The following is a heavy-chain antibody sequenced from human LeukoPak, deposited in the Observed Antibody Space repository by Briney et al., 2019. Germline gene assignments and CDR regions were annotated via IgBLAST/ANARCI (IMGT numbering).Heavy chain of an antibody. CDR3: VRDWDHFDFDS. Sequence: GGSLRLSCAASGFTFSNYWMHLVRQAPGKGLVWVSRIKGDGSHTIYADSVKGRFTISRDNAKNTLYLQMKSLRAEDTAVYYCVRDWDHFDFDSWGLGTLVTVSS. CDR1: GFTFSNYW. J-gene: IGHJ5*01. CDR2: IKGDGSHT. D-gene: IGHD3-9*01. V-gene: IGHV3-74*01.